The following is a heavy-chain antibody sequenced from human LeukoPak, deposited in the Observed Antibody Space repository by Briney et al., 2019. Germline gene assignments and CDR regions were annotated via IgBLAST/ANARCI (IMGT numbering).Heavy chain of an antibody. V-gene: IGHV3-23*01. D-gene: IGHD1-26*01. CDR2: ISGSGGST. CDR3: AKSQDGGRLFHFDY. J-gene: IGHJ4*02. CDR1: GFTFSSYA. Sequence: GGSLRLSCAASGFTFSSYAMSWVRQAPGKGLEWVSAISGSGGSTYSADSVKGRFTISRDNSKNTLYLQMNSLRAEDTAVYFCAKSQDGGRLFHFDYWGQGTLVTVSS.